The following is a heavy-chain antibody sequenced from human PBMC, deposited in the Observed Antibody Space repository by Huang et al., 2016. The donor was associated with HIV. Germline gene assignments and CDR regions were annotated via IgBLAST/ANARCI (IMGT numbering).Heavy chain of an antibody. CDR2: INSGGSSS. J-gene: IGHJ4*02. D-gene: IGHD3-22*01. V-gene: IGHV3-74*01. Sequence: EVQLVESGGGLVQPGGSLRLSCAASGFTFSSYWMHWVRQAPGKGLVWVSRINSGGSSSGYADSVKGRFTISRDNAKNTLYRQMNSLRAEDTAVYYCVRDPRIQSWLNYFDYWGQGTLVSVSS. CDR3: VRDPRIQSWLNYFDY. CDR1: GFTFSSYW.